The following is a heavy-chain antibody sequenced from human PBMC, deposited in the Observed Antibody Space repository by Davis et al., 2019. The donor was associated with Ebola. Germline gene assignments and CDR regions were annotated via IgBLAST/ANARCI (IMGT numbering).Heavy chain of an antibody. CDR2: IYYSGIT. J-gene: IGHJ5*02. CDR1: GGSISSNSYY. V-gene: IGHV4-39*07. CDR3: ARRRSSLDP. D-gene: IGHD3-16*01. Sequence: SETLSLTCTVSGGSISSNSYYWRWLRQHPGLGLVWFGSIYYSGITNYNPSLKSRVTISVDTSKNQYSLRLSSVTAAKPGVYYCARRRSSLDPWGQGTLVTVSS.